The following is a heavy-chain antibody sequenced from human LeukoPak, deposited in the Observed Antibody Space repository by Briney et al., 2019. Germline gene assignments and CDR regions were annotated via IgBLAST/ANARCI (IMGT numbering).Heavy chain of an antibody. Sequence: SETLSLTCTVSGGSISSYYWSWIRQPPGKGLEWIGYIYYSGSTNYNPSLKSRVTISVDTSKNQFSLKLSSVTAADTAVYYCARPGRRYYYGMDVWGQGTTVTVSS. J-gene: IGHJ6*02. V-gene: IGHV4-59*01. CDR3: ARPGRRYYYGMDV. CDR2: IYYSGST. CDR1: GGSISSYY.